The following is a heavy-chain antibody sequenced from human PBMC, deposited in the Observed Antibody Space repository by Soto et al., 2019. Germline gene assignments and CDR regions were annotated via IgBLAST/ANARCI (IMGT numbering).Heavy chain of an antibody. D-gene: IGHD2-2*02. Sequence: GASLKISCKGSGYSFTSYWISWVRQMPGKGLEWMGRIDPSDSYTNYSPSFQGHVTISADKSISTAYLQWSSLKASDTAMYYCARCVDRSSTSCYRRAFDIWGQGTMVTVSS. CDR1: GYSFTSYW. CDR3: ARCVDRSSTSCYRRAFDI. V-gene: IGHV5-10-1*01. J-gene: IGHJ3*02. CDR2: IDPSDSYT.